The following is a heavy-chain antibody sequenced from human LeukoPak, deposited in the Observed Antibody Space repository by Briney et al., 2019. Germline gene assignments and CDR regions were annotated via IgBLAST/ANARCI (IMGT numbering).Heavy chain of an antibody. CDR2: INHSGST. V-gene: IGHV4-34*01. J-gene: IGHJ6*03. Sequence: SETLSLTCAVYGGSFSGYYWSGIRQPPGRGLEWIGEINHSGSTNYNPSLKSRVTISVDTSKNQFSLKLSSVTAADTAVYYCARDGYYYDSTTYYMDVWGKGTTVTISS. CDR3: ARDGYYYDSTTYYMDV. D-gene: IGHD3-22*01. CDR1: GGSFSGYY.